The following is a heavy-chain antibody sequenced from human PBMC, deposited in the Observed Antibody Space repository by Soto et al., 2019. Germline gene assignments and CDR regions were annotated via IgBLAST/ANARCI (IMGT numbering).Heavy chain of an antibody. J-gene: IGHJ6*02. CDR2: IIPILGIA. D-gene: IGHD3-10*01. Sequence: QVQLVQSGAEVKKPGSSVKVSCKASGGTFSSYTISWVRQAPGQGLEWMGRIIPILGIANYAQKFQGRVTITADKSTSTDYMELSSLRSEDTAVYYCARAGVPDPHYYYGMDVWGQGTTVTVSS. CDR1: GGTFSSYT. V-gene: IGHV1-69*02. CDR3: ARAGVPDPHYYYGMDV.